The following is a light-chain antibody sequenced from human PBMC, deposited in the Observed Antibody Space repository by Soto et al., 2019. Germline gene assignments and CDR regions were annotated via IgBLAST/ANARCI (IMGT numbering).Light chain of an antibody. J-gene: IGLJ1*01. CDR2: EVS. CDR3: SSYTTSSTLV. V-gene: IGLV2-14*03. CDR1: ISDVGGYNF. Sequence: QSALTQPSSVFGSPGQSITISCTGNISDVGGYNFVSWYQQHPGKAPKLMIYEVSSRPSGVSNRFSGYKSGNTASLTISGLQPQDEADYYCSSYTTSSTLVFGTGTKVTVL.